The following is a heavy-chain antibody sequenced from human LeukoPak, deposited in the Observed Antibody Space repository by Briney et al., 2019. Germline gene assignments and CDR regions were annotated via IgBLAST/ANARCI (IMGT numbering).Heavy chain of an antibody. J-gene: IGHJ5*02. D-gene: IGHD2-2*01. CDR1: GYTFTGYY. CDR2: INPNSGGT. Sequence: ASVKVSCKASGYTFTGYYMHCVRQAPGQGLEWMGWINPNSGGTNYAQKFQGRVTMTRDTSISTAYMELSRLRSDDTAVYYCAREGYCSSTSCYDWFDPWGQGTLVTVSS. CDR3: AREGYCSSTSCYDWFDP. V-gene: IGHV1-2*02.